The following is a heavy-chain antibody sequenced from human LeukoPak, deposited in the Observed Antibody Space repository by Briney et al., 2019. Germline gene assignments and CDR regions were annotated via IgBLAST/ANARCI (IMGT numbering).Heavy chain of an antibody. CDR2: IYTSGST. V-gene: IGHV4-61*02. CDR3: ARPRGVGGKDAFDI. J-gene: IGHJ3*02. CDR1: GGSISSGSYY. Sequence: PSETLSLTCTVSGGSISSGSYYWSWIRQPAGKGLEWIGRIYTSGSTNYNPSLKSRVTISVDTSKNQFSLKLSSVTAADTAVYYCARPRGVGGKDAFDIWGQGTMVTVSS. D-gene: IGHD3-10*01.